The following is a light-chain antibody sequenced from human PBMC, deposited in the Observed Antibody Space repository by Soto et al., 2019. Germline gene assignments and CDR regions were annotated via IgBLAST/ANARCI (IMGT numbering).Light chain of an antibody. CDR2: GAS. CDR1: QSVSSSY. CDR3: QQYGSSPPIT. V-gene: IGKV3-20*01. Sequence: EIVLPQSPGTLSLSPGARSTLSCRASQSVSSSYLAWYQQKPGQAPRLLIYGASSRATGIPDRFSGSGSGTDFTLTISRLEPEDLAVYYCQQYGSSPPITVGQGTRLEIK. J-gene: IGKJ5*01.